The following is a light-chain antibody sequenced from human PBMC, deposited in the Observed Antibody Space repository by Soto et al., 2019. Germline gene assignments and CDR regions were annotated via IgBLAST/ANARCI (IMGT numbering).Light chain of an antibody. CDR1: QSVSSNY. J-gene: IGKJ1*01. CDR2: GAF. Sequence: VMRQSPATLSLSPGERATFSCRASQSVSSNYLAWYRQKPGQAPRLLIYGAFKRATGIPDRFSGSGSGTDFTLTISRMEPEDFAVYCCQQYGSSPRTFGQGTKV. CDR3: QQYGSSPRT. V-gene: IGKV3-20*01.